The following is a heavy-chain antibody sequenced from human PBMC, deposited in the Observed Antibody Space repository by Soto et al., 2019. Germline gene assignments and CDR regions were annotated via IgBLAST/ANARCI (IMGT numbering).Heavy chain of an antibody. V-gene: IGHV1-18*01. CDR3: ARYYRGVGQFDY. D-gene: IGHD3-10*01. J-gene: IGHJ4*02. CDR2: ISGHNGNT. CDR1: GYTFTSYG. Sequence: QVQLVQSGAEVKKPGASVKVSCKTSGYTFTSYGISWVRQAPGQGLEGMGWISGHNGNTNYAHKFQGRVTMTTDTSTSTAYMELRSLTSDDTAVFYCARYYRGVGQFDYWGQGTLVIVSS.